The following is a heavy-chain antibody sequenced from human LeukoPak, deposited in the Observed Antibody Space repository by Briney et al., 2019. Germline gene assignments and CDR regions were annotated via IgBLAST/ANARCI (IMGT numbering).Heavy chain of an antibody. V-gene: IGHV4-61*01. CDR3: ARAPLSYCSSTSCYRYFDL. D-gene: IGHD2-2*02. CDR2: IYYSGRT. Sequence: SETLSLTCTVSGGSVNNDNYYWSWIRQPPGKGLEWIGYIYYSGRTNYNPSLKSRVAMSVDTSKNQFSLKLNSVTAADTAVYYCARAPLSYCSSTSCYRYFDLWGRGTQVTVSS. CDR1: GGSVNNDNYY. J-gene: IGHJ2*01.